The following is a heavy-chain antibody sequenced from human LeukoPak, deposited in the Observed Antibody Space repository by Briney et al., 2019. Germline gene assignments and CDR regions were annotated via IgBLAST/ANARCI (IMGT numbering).Heavy chain of an antibody. J-gene: IGHJ6*03. V-gene: IGHV3-23*01. Sequence: GGSLRLSCAASGFTFSSYAMSWVRQAPGKGLEWVSAISGSGGSTYYADSVKGRFTISRDNSKNTLYLQMNSLRAEDTAVYYCAKVSEDIVVVPAPYYYYMDVWGKGTTVTVSS. CDR3: AKVSEDIVVVPAPYYYYMDV. D-gene: IGHD2-2*01. CDR2: ISGSGGST. CDR1: GFTFSSYA.